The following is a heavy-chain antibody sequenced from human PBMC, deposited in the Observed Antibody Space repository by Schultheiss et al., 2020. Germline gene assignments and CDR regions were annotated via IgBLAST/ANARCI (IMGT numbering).Heavy chain of an antibody. CDR3: ARDRVVPAARELYYYYGMDV. V-gene: IGHV3-23*01. Sequence: GGSLRLSCAASGFTFSSYAMSWVRQAPGKGLEWVSAISGSGGSTYYADSVKGRFTISRDNSKNTLYLQMNSLRAEDTAVYYCARDRVVPAARELYYYYGMDVWGQGTTVTVSS. J-gene: IGHJ6*02. D-gene: IGHD2-2*01. CDR2: ISGSGGST. CDR1: GFTFSSYA.